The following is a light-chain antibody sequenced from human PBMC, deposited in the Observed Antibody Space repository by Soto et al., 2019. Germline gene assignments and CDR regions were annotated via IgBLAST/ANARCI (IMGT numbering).Light chain of an antibody. J-gene: IGLJ1*01. Sequence: QSALTQPRSVSGSPGQSVTISCTGTSSDVGGYNYVTWYQQNPGKAPKVMIYDVKTRPSGVPDRFSGSKSGNTASLTISGLQAEDEADYYCCSYAGDYTFVFGTGTKLTVL. CDR2: DVK. V-gene: IGLV2-11*01. CDR1: SSDVGGYNY. CDR3: CSYAGDYTFV.